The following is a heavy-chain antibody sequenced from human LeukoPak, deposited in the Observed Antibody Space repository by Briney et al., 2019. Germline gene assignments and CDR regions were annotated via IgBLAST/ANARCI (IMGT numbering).Heavy chain of an antibody. Sequence: SETLSLTCAVSGASISSGGYYWSWIRHHPGKRLEGMGYIYYSGSTYYNPSLTSRVTISADTSKNQLSLNLTSVTAADTAVYYCARTLGTSARGFYFDSWGQGTLVTVSS. D-gene: IGHD1-26*01. V-gene: IGHV4-31*11. CDR1: GASISSGGYY. J-gene: IGHJ4*02. CDR3: ARTLGTSARGFYFDS. CDR2: IYYSGST.